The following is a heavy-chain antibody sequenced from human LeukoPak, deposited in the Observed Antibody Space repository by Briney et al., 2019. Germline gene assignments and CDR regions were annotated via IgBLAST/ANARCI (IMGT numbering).Heavy chain of an antibody. CDR1: GFTFNNAW. V-gene: IGHV3-15*01. J-gene: IGHJ6*03. CDR2: IKGKTHGGTT. D-gene: IGHD2-2*01. CDR3: TTDPRDVVPTADPDFFYYYMDV. Sequence: RAGGSLRLSCAASGFTFNNAWVSWVRQAPGKGLEWVGRIKGKTHGGTTDYAAPVKGRFTISRDDSKNTLYLQMNSLKTEDTAVYYCTTDPRDVVPTADPDFFYYYMDVWGKGTTVTVSS.